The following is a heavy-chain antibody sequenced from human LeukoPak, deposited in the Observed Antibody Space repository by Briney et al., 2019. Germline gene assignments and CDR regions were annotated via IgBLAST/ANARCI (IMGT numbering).Heavy chain of an antibody. Sequence: GESLKISCKGSGYSFTSYWIGWVRQMPGKGLEWMGIIYPGDSDTRYSPSFQGQVTISADKSISTAYLQWSSLKASDTAMYYCATSLTYYDFWSDPKANAFDIWGQGTMVTVSS. J-gene: IGHJ3*02. CDR3: ATSLTYYDFWSDPKANAFDI. V-gene: IGHV5-51*01. D-gene: IGHD3-3*01. CDR2: IYPGDSDT. CDR1: GYSFTSYW.